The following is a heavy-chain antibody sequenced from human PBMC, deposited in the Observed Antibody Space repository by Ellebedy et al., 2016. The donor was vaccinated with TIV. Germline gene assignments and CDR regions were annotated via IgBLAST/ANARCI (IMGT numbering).Heavy chain of an antibody. CDR2: ISGSGGST. Sequence: GGSLRLSXAASGFTFNSYAMSWVRLAPGKGLEWVSVISGSGGSTYYADSVKGRFTISRDNSKNTLYLQMNSLRGEDTAVYYCAKDRPYYYDSRGYSDAFDVWGQGTMVTVSS. J-gene: IGHJ3*01. V-gene: IGHV3-23*01. CDR1: GFTFNSYA. D-gene: IGHD3-22*01. CDR3: AKDRPYYYDSRGYSDAFDV.